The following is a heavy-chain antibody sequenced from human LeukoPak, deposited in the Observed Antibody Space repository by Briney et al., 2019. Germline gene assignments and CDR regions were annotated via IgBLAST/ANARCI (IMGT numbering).Heavy chain of an antibody. CDR2: ISAYNGNT. V-gene: IGHV1-18*01. CDR1: GYTFTSYG. CDR3: ARSITMIEAI. Sequence: ASVKASCKASGYTFTSYGISWVRQAPGQGLEWMGWISAYNGNTNFAQKLQGRVTMTTDTSTSTAYMELRSLRAEDTAVYYCARSITMIEAIWGQGTMVTASS. D-gene: IGHD3-22*01. J-gene: IGHJ3*02.